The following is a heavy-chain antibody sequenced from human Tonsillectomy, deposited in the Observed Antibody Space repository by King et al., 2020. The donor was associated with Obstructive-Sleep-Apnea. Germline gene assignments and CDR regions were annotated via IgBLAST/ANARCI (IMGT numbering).Heavy chain of an antibody. J-gene: IGHJ4*02. CDR2: IYPGDSDT. Sequence: VQLVQSGAEVKKPGESLKISCQGSGYSFTNFWIGWVRQMPGKGLEWMGTIYPGDSDTRYSPSFQGQLTISVDKSIDTAYLHWSSLKASDTAMYYCGRHLRVRGVPRDRYFDYWGQGALVTVSS. V-gene: IGHV5-51*01. D-gene: IGHD3-10*01. CDR3: GRHLRVRGVPRDRYFDY. CDR1: GYSFTNFW.